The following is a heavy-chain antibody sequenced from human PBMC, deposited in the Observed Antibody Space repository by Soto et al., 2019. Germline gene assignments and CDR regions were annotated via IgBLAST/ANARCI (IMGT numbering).Heavy chain of an antibody. CDR1: GGTFSSYA. J-gene: IGHJ6*02. V-gene: IGHV1-69*01. Sequence: QVQLVQSGAEVKKPGSSVKVSCKASGGTFSSYAISWVRQAPGQGLEWMGGIIPIFGTANYAQKFQGRVTITAGETNSRGHMELSSLRSEDQAVDYCARESEIIKGGMDVWGQGTTVTVSS. CDR2: IIPIFGTA. CDR3: ARESEIIKGGMDV.